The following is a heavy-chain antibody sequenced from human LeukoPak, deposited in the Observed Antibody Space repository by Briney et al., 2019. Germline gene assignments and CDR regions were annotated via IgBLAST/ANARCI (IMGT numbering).Heavy chain of an antibody. V-gene: IGHV1-8*03. CDR1: GYTFTSYD. J-gene: IGHJ4*02. Sequence: ASVKVSCKASGYTFTSYDINWVRQATGQGLEWMGWMNPNSGNTGYAQKFQGRVTITRNTSISTAYMELSSLRSEDTAVYYCARAGTLRYCSSTSCYYYFDYWGQGTLVTVSS. D-gene: IGHD2-2*01. CDR3: ARAGTLRYCSSTSCYYYFDY. CDR2: MNPNSGNT.